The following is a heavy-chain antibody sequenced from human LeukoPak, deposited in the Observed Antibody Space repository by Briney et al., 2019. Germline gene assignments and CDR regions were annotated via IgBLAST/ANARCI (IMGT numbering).Heavy chain of an antibody. J-gene: IGHJ6*03. D-gene: IGHD1-26*01. CDR2: INHSGST. V-gene: IGHV4-38-2*02. Sequence: SETLSLTCTVSGYSISSGYYWSWIRQPPGKGLEWIGEINHSGSTNYNPSLKSRVTISVDTSKNQFSLKLSSVTAADTAVYYCAREGGSWANYYYYMDVWGKGTTVTVSS. CDR3: AREGGSWANYYYYMDV. CDR1: GYSISSGYY.